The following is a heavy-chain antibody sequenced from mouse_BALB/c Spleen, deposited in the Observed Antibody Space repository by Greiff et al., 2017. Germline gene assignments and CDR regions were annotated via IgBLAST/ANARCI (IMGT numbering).Heavy chain of an antibody. CDR2: ISTYYGDA. J-gene: IGHJ3*01. D-gene: IGHD1-1*01. CDR3: ARGYYGSSSFAY. CDR1: GYTFTDYA. Sequence: QVQLQQSGAELVRPGVSVKISCKGSGYTFTDYAMHWVKQSHAKSLEWIGVISTYYGDASYNQKFKGKATMTVDKSSSTAYMELARLTSEDSAIYYCARGYYGSSSFAYWGQGTLVTVSA. V-gene: IGHV1S137*01.